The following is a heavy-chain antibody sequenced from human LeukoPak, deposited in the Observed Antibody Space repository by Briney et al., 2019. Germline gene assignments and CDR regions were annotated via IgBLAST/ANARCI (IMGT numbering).Heavy chain of an antibody. D-gene: IGHD3-22*01. V-gene: IGHV3-21*01. J-gene: IGHJ6*03. CDR2: ISSSSSYI. Sequence: PGGSLRLSCAASGFTFSSYSMNWVRQAPGKGLEWVSSISSSSSYIYYADSVKGRFTISRDNAKNSLYLQMNSLRAEDTAVYYCARASYDSSGKSYYYMDVWGKGTTVTVSS. CDR3: ARASYDSSGKSYYYMDV. CDR1: GFTFSSYS.